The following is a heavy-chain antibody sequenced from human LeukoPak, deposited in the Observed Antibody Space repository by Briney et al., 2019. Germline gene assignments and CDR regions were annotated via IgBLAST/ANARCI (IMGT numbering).Heavy chain of an antibody. Sequence: GGSLRLSCAASGFTFSSYAMSWVRQAPGKGLEWVSVISGSGDSTYYAGSVKGRFTISRDNAKNSLYLQMNSLRAEDTAVYYCARDTAMAMDVWGQGTTVTVSS. CDR2: ISGSGDST. CDR3: ARDTAMAMDV. J-gene: IGHJ6*02. V-gene: IGHV3-23*01. D-gene: IGHD5-18*01. CDR1: GFTFSSYA.